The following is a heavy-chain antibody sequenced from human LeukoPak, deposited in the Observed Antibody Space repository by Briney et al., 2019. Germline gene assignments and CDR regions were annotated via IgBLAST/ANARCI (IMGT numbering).Heavy chain of an antibody. V-gene: IGHV3-74*01. Sequence: PGGSLRLSCAVSGFNTIDYAMSWVRQAPGKGLLWVSRINSDGSSTTYADSVKGRFTISRDNAKNTLYLQMNNPRAEDTAVYFCAGSYAENWFDPWGPGTLVIVSS. CDR2: INSDGSST. J-gene: IGHJ5*02. D-gene: IGHD3-16*01. CDR3: AGSYAENWFDP. CDR1: GFNTIDYA.